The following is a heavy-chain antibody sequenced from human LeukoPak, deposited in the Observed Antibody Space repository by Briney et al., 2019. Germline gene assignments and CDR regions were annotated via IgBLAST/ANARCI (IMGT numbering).Heavy chain of an antibody. D-gene: IGHD2-15*01. Sequence: PGGSLRLSCVASGFTFSDYWMHWVRQAPGKGLAWVSRINSDGSSPNYADSVKGRFTISRDNAKNTVYLQMNSLRAEDTAVYYCVRVDEGVVPAHWGQGTLITVSS. V-gene: IGHV3-74*01. CDR3: VRVDEGVVPAH. CDR2: INSDGSSP. CDR1: GFTFSDYW. J-gene: IGHJ1*01.